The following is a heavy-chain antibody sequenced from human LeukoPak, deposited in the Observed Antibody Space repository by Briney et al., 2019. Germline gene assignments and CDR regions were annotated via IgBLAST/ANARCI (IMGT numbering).Heavy chain of an antibody. V-gene: IGHV3-30*04. D-gene: IGHD6-13*01. CDR3: ARQGAAGKYYYYYMDV. J-gene: IGHJ6*03. Sequence: GGSLRLSCVVSGFNFDNFAMHWVRQPLGKGLEWVAVISHDGRTKYADSMKGRITISRDNSKNTLYLQMNSLRAEDTAVYYCARQGAAGKYYYYYMDVWGKGTTVTVSS. CDR1: GFNFDNFA. CDR2: ISHDGRTK.